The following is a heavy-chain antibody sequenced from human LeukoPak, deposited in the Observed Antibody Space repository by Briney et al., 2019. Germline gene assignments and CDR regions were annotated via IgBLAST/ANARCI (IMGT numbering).Heavy chain of an antibody. V-gene: IGHV5-51*01. CDR3: ALSIAVAGTVTYFDF. CDR2: VYPGDSQT. Sequence: GESLKISCKGSGYSFTGYWIAWVRQMPGKGLEWVGVVYPGDSQTIYSPSFQGQVTISADKSISTVYLQWTSLKASDTAMYYCALSIAVAGTVTYFDFWGQGTLVTVSS. J-gene: IGHJ4*02. D-gene: IGHD6-19*01. CDR1: GYSFTGYW.